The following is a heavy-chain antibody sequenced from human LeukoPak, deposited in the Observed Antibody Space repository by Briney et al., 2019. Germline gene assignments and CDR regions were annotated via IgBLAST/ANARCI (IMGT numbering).Heavy chain of an antibody. D-gene: IGHD6-13*01. CDR3: AKSRSWLDSFDI. CDR2: ISNSGGGT. J-gene: IGHJ3*02. CDR1: GFTFTTYA. Sequence: PGGSLRLSCAASGFTFTTYAMNWVRQAPGKGLEWVSGISNSGGGTYNADSVEGRFTISRDNSKNTLYLQMNSLRAEDTAVYYCAKSRSWLDSFDIWGQGTMVTVSS. V-gene: IGHV3-23*01.